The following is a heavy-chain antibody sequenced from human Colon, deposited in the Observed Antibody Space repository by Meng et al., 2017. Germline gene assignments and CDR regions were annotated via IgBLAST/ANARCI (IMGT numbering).Heavy chain of an antibody. CDR2: IRGSGGST. Sequence: GESLTISCAASGFTFSSYAMSWVRQAPGQGLEWVSAIRGSGGSTYYADSVKGRFTISRDNSKNTLYLQRTSLRAEDTAVYYCAKPDYDILTGYRNYYYGMDVWGQGTTVTVSS. V-gene: IGHV3-23*01. CDR3: AKPDYDILTGYRNYYYGMDV. D-gene: IGHD3-9*01. J-gene: IGHJ6*02. CDR1: GFTFSSYA.